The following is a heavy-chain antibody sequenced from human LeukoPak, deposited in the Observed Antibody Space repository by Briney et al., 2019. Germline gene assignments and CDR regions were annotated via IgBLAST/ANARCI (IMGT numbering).Heavy chain of an antibody. CDR3: AKDDSSSWG. CDR2: ISYDGSNK. J-gene: IGHJ4*02. D-gene: IGHD6-13*01. V-gene: IGHV3-30*18. Sequence: GRSLRLSCAASGFTFSSYGMHWVRQAPGKGLEWVAVISYDGSNKYYADSVKGRFTISRDNSKNTLYLQMNSLRAEGTAVYYCAKDDSSSWGWGQGTLVTVSS. CDR1: GFTFSSYG.